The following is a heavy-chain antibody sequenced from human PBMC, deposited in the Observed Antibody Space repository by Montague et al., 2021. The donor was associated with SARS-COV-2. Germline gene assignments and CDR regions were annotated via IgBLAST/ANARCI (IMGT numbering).Heavy chain of an antibody. J-gene: IGHJ6*02. CDR1: GASARTYY. V-gene: IGHV4-4*07. Sequence: SETLSLTCTVSGASARTYYWSWIRQSAGKKLEWMGRLYTSGSTYXXPSFKSRVTMSLDTSKNLFSLNLSSMTAADTAVYYCARDGADYSFAYYHEMDVWGQGIAVTVSS. D-gene: IGHD5-12*01. CDR2: LYTSGST. CDR3: ARDGADYSFAYYHEMDV.